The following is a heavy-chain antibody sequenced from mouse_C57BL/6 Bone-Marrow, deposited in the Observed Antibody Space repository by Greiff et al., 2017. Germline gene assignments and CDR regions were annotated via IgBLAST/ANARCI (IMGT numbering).Heavy chain of an antibody. Sequence: VQLQQSGPELVKPGASVKISCKASGYTFTDYYMNWVQQSHGKSLEWIGDINPNNGGTSYNQKFKGKATLTVDKSSSTAYMELRSLTSEDSAVYYCARDVLAWFAYWGQGTLVTVSA. V-gene: IGHV1-26*01. CDR2: INPNNGGT. J-gene: IGHJ3*01. CDR1: GYTFTDYY. CDR3: ARDVLAWFAY.